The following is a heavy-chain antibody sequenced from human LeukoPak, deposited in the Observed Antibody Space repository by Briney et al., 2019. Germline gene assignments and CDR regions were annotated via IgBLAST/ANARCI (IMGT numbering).Heavy chain of an antibody. CDR1: RFTFSSYA. Sequence: GGSLRLSCAASRFTFSSYAMHWVRQAPGKGLEWVAVISYDGSNKYYADSVKGRFTISRDNSKNTLYLQMNSLRAEDTAVYYCARGTPRYNYYYYYGMDVWGQGTTVTVSS. D-gene: IGHD1-1*01. CDR3: ARGTPRYNYYYYYGMDV. CDR2: ISYDGSNK. V-gene: IGHV3-30-3*01. J-gene: IGHJ6*02.